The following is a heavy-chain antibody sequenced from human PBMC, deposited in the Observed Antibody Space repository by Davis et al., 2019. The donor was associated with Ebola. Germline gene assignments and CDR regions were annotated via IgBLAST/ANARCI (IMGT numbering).Heavy chain of an antibody. CDR2: INPSGGST. V-gene: IGHV1-46*01. CDR1: GYTFTSYY. Sequence: ASVKVSCKASGYTFTSYYMHWVRQAPGQGLEWMGIINPSGGSTSYVQKFQGRVTMTRDTSNSTAYMELSRLRSDDTAVYYCARDLRWSESRFDPWGQGTLVTVSS. J-gene: IGHJ5*02. D-gene: IGHD4-23*01. CDR3: ARDLRWSESRFDP.